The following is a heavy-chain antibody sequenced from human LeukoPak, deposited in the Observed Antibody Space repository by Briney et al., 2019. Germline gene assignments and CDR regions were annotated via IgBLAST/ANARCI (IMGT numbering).Heavy chain of an antibody. CDR1: GFTFSSYA. D-gene: IGHD3-22*01. Sequence: GGSLRLSCAASGFTFSSYAMSWVRQAPGKGLEWVSAISGSGGSTYYADSVKGRFTISRDNSKNTLYLQMNSLRAEDTAVYYCAKDAIGTDSITMIAHDPWGQGTLVTVSS. CDR3: AKDAIGTDSITMIAHDP. CDR2: ISGSGGST. J-gene: IGHJ5*02. V-gene: IGHV3-23*01.